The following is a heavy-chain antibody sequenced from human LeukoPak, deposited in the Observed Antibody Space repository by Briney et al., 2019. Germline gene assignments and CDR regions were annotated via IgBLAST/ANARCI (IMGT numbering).Heavy chain of an antibody. CDR3: ARADSSIATRLSRSSIFNYYYYMDV. D-gene: IGHD6-6*01. CDR1: GFSFITYC. Sequence: GGSLRLSCAASGFSFITYCMSWVRRAPGKGLEWVANIKQDGSEKYYVDSVKGRFTISRDNARNSLFLQMNSLRAEDTAVYYCARADSSIATRLSRSSIFNYYYYMDVWGKGTTVTVSS. J-gene: IGHJ6*03. CDR2: IKQDGSEK. V-gene: IGHV3-7*01.